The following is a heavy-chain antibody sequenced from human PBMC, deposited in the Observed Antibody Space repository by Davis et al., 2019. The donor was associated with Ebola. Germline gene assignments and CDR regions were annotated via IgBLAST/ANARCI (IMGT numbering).Heavy chain of an antibody. CDR2: IKQDGSEK. Sequence: PGGSLRLSCAASGFTFSSYWMTWVRQAPGKGLEWVANIKQDGSEKYYVDSVKGRFTISRDNAKNSRYLQMNSLRAEDTAVYYCVRDGDSRFDYWGQGTLVTVSS. CDR3: VRDGDSRFDY. D-gene: IGHD6-13*01. J-gene: IGHJ4*02. CDR1: GFTFSSYW. V-gene: IGHV3-7*01.